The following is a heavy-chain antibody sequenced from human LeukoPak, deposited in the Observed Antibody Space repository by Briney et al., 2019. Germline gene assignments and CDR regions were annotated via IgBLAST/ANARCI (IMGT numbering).Heavy chain of an antibody. CDR1: GFTFSSYI. Sequence: GGSLRLSCAASGFTFSSYIMNWVRQAPGKGLEWVSSISSSSSYIYYADSVKGRFTISRDNAKNSLYLQMNSLRAEDTAVYYCARDRGYYDSSGYTPIDYWGQGTLVTVSS. D-gene: IGHD3-22*01. V-gene: IGHV3-21*01. CDR2: ISSSSSYI. J-gene: IGHJ4*02. CDR3: ARDRGYYDSSGYTPIDY.